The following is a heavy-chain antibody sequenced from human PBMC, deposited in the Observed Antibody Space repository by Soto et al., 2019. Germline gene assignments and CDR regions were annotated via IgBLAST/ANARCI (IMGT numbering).Heavy chain of an antibody. V-gene: IGHV3-33*01. D-gene: IGHD3-22*01. J-gene: IGHJ3*02. Sequence: PGGSLRLSCAASGFTFSSYGMHWVRQAPGKGLEWVAVIWYDGSNKYYADSVKGRFTISRDNAKNTLHLQVISLRAEDTAVYYCARGRGYYGSNGYYYFGAFDIWGQGTTVTVSS. CDR2: IWYDGSNK. CDR3: ARGRGYYGSNGYYYFGAFDI. CDR1: GFTFSSYG.